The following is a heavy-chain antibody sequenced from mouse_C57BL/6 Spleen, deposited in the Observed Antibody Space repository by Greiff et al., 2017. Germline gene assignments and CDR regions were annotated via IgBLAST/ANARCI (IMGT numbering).Heavy chain of an antibody. D-gene: IGHD1-1*01. V-gene: IGHV1-26*01. CDR2: INPNNGGT. Sequence: VQLQQSGPELVKPGASVKISCKASGYTFTDYYMNWVKQSHGKSLEWIGDINPNNGGTSYNQKFKGKATLTVDKSSRTASMELRSLTSVDAAVYYCAPCSKYFDYWGQGTTLTVSS. J-gene: IGHJ2*01. CDR3: APCSKYFDY. CDR1: GYTFTDYY.